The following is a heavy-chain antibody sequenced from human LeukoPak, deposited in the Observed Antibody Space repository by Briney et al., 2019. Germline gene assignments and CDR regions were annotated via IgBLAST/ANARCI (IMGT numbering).Heavy chain of an antibody. Sequence: GGSLRLSCAASGFTFSSNGMHWVRQAPGKGLEWVAVIWYDGSKKYYADSVKGRFTISRDNSMNTLYLQMNSLRAEETAVYYCARMSGSYLDYWGQGTLVTVSS. D-gene: IGHD1-26*01. J-gene: IGHJ4*02. CDR1: GFTFSSNG. CDR2: IWYDGSKK. CDR3: ARMSGSYLDY. V-gene: IGHV3-33*01.